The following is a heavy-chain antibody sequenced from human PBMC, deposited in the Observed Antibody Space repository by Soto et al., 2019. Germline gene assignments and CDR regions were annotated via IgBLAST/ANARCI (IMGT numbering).Heavy chain of an antibody. CDR2: IFWNDDE. CDR3: XHTGYSYDPFGY. D-gene: IGHD5-18*01. V-gene: IGHV2-5*01. J-gene: IGHJ4*02. CDR1: GFSLTTSGVG. Sequence: QITLKESGPTLVKPTQTLTLTCTFSGFSLTTSGVGVGWIRQPPGKALEWLALIFWNDDERYSPSLNSRLTITKDTSKNQVVLTMTNMDPVXXXXXXXXHTGYSYDPFGYWGRGTLVTVSS.